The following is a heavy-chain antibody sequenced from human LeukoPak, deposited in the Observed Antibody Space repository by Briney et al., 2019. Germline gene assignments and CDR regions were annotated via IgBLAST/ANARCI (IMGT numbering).Heavy chain of an antibody. CDR2: INHSGST. CDR1: GGSFSGYY. V-gene: IGHV4-34*01. J-gene: IGHJ5*02. CDR3: ARGDSDYGGNPLNWFDP. Sequence: PSETLSLTCAAYGGSFSGYYWSWIRQPPGKGLEWIGEINHSGSTNYNPSLKSRVTISVDTSKNQFSLKLSSVTAADTAVYYCARGDSDYGGNPLNWFDPWGQGTLVTVSS. D-gene: IGHD4-17*01.